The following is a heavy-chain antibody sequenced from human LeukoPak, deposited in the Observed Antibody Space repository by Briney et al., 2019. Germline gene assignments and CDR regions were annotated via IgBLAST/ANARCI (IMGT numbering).Heavy chain of an antibody. J-gene: IGHJ6*02. CDR2: IYYRGDT. Sequence: SETLSLTCTVSGGSMTNYYWSWIRQSPGKGREGIGHIYYRGDTKYNPSLKSRVTVAVDTSKQQFSLRLSSVSAADTAVYYCARLSGPSGGPVSFFGLDVWGQGTTVIVSS. V-gene: IGHV4-59*08. CDR3: ARLSGPSGGPVSFFGLDV. D-gene: IGHD6-19*01. CDR1: GGSMTNYY.